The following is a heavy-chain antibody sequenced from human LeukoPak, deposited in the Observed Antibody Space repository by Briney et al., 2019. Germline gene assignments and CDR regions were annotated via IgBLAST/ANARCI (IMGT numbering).Heavy chain of an antibody. D-gene: IGHD2-2*01. Sequence: PGGSLRLSCAASGFTFSSYWMSWVRQAPGKGLEWGANIKQDGREKYYVDSVKGRFTISRDNAKNSLYLQMNRLRAEDTAVYYCARVDLDCSSTSCHDNGFDYWGQGTLVTVSS. V-gene: IGHV3-7*01. CDR3: ARVDLDCSSTSCHDNGFDY. CDR1: GFTFSSYW. J-gene: IGHJ4*02. CDR2: IKQDGREK.